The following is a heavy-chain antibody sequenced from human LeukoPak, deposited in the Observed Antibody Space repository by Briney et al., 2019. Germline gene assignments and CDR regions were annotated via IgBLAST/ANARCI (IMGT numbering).Heavy chain of an antibody. J-gene: IGHJ4*02. CDR2: IYHSGST. D-gene: IGHD3-22*01. CDR1: GGSISSSNW. V-gene: IGHV4-4*02. CDR3: ARAQRGYYDSSGYFY. Sequence: SETLPLTCAVSGGSISSSNWWSWVRQPPGKGLEWIGEIYHSGSTNYNPSLKSRVTISVDKSKNQFSLKLSSVTAADTAVYYCARAQRGYYDSSGYFYWGQGTLVTVSS.